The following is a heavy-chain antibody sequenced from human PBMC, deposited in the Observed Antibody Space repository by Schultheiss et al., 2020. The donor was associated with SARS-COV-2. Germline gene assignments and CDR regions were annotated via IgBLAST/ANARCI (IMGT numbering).Heavy chain of an antibody. CDR3: ARDTLDSYGLDY. Sequence: GGSLRLSCAASGFTVSSNYMNWVRQAPGKGLEWVAVISYDGSNKYYADSVKGRFTISRDNSKNTLYLQMGSLRAEDMAVYYCARDTLDSYGLDYWGQGTLVTVSS. CDR1: GFTVSSNY. J-gene: IGHJ4*02. V-gene: IGHV3-30*14. D-gene: IGHD5-18*01. CDR2: ISYDGSNK.